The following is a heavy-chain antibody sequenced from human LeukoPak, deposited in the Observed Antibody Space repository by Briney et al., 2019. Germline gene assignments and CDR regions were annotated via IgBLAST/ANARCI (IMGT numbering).Heavy chain of an antibody. J-gene: IGHJ5*02. CDR3: ARDVTENIAAADYNWFDP. D-gene: IGHD6-13*01. V-gene: IGHV3-21*01. Sequence: PGGSLRLSCAASGFTFSSAWMSWVRQAPGKGLEWVSSIGSSSSYISYADSVKGRFTISRDNAKNSLYLQMNSLRAEDTAVYYCARDVTENIAAADYNWFDPWGQGTLVTVSS. CDR1: GFTFSSAW. CDR2: IGSSSSYI.